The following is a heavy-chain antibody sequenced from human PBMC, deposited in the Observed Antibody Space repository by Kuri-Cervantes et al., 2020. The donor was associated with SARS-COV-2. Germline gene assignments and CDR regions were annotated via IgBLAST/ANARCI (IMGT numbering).Heavy chain of an antibody. J-gene: IGHJ4*02. CDR1: GDSVSSNSAA. V-gene: IGHV6-1*01. CDR3: ARLLIVVVPAAINWGQYYFDY. Sequence: SETLSLTCAISGDSVSSNSAAWNWIRQSPSRGLEWLGRTYYRSKWYNDYAVSVKSRITINPDTSKNQFSLQLNSVTPEDTAVYYCARLLIVVVPAAINWGQYYFDYWGQGTLVTVSS. D-gene: IGHD2-2*01. CDR2: TYYRSKWYN.